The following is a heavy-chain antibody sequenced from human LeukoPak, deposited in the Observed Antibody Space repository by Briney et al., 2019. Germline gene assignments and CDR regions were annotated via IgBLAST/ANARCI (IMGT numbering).Heavy chain of an antibody. CDR2: IIPIFGTA. CDR1: GGTFSSYA. D-gene: IGHD6-13*01. J-gene: IGHJ4*02. CDR3: AREKPGYRYFDY. Sequence: SVKVSCKASGGTFSSYAISWVRQAPGQGLEWMGGIIPIFGTANYAQKFQGRVTITADESTSTAYMELSSLRSEDTAVYYCAREKPGYRYFDYWGQGTLVTVSS. V-gene: IGHV1-69*01.